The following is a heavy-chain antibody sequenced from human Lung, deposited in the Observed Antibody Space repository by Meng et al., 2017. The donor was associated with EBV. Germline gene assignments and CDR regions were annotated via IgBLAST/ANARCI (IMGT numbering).Heavy chain of an antibody. CDR3: ARFYCSSTSCPHVLFDY. CDR2: ISAYNGNT. V-gene: IGHV1-18*01. D-gene: IGHD2-2*01. J-gene: IGHJ4*02. CDR1: GLIFTSYA. Sequence: QGQRVQAGAEVKKPGASVKVSCEASGLIFTSYAIRWVRQAPGQGLQYMGWISAYNGNTNYAQELQGRVTMTTDTSTSTAYMELRSLRFDDTAVYYCARFYCSSTSCPHVLFDYWGQGTLVTVSS.